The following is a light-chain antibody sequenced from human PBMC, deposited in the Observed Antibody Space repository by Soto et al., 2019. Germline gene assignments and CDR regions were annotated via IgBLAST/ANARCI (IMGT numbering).Light chain of an antibody. V-gene: IGKV1-5*03. CDR3: KQYNTYPIT. J-gene: IGKJ5*01. CDR2: KAS. Sequence: DIQMTQSPSTLSASVGDRVTITCRASQSISTWLAWYQQKPGKAPKLLIYKASSLESGVHSRFNDRGSRTEFTLTISSLQPDDFATYYCKQYNTYPITLFQGTRLEIK. CDR1: QSISTW.